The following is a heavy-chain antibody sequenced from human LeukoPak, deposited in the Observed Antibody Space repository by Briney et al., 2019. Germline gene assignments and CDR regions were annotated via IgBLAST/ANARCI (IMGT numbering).Heavy chain of an antibody. CDR1: GFTVSNFW. Sequence: GGSLRLSCAASGFTVSNFWMYWVHQAPGKGLVWVSHINSDGSSTSYADSVKGRFTISRDNAKNTLYLQMNSLRAEDTAMYYCARGRYSGNYYIDYWGQGTLVTVSS. D-gene: IGHD1-26*01. CDR2: INSDGSST. J-gene: IGHJ4*02. V-gene: IGHV3-74*01. CDR3: ARGRYSGNYYIDY.